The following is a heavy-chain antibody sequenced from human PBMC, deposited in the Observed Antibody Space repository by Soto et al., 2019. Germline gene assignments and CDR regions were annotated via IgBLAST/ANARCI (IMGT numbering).Heavy chain of an antibody. CDR3: ARDQTRHSTVQPGWDDYYYYMDV. D-gene: IGHD4-17*01. V-gene: IGHV3-21*01. CDR1: GFTFSSYS. Sequence: GGSLRLSCAASGFTFSSYSMNWVRQAPGKGLEWVSSISSSSSYIYYADSVKGRFTISRDNAKNSLYLQMNSLRAEDTAVYYCARDQTRHSTVQPGWDDYYYYMDVWGKGTTVTVSS. CDR2: ISSSSSYI. J-gene: IGHJ6*03.